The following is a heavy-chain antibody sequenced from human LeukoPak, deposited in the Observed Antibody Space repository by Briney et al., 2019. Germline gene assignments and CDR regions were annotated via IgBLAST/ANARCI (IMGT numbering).Heavy chain of an antibody. V-gene: IGHV4-59*08. CDR2: ISYSGTT. D-gene: IGHD4-11*01. CDR3: ARSDYTNYFDN. CDR1: GGSISSYY. Sequence: SETLSLTCTVPGGSISSYYWSWIRQTPGEGLEWIGYISYSGTTNYNPSLKSRVTISVDTSKNQFSLKLSSVSAADTAVYYCARSDYTNYFDNWGQGTLVTVSS. J-gene: IGHJ4*02.